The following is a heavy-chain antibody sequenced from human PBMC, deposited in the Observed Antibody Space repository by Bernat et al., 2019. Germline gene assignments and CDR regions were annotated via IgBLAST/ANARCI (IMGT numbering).Heavy chain of an antibody. CDR2: IDPSDSHI. V-gene: IGHV5-10-1*01. D-gene: IGHD5-12*01. Sequence: EVQLVQSGAEVKKPGESLRISCAATSNTLSNDWIAWVRQMPGKGLEWLGKIDPSDSHINYNPSFEGNVTISVDKSINTAYLQWNSLKASDTAMYYYARMLPTKGLGAFYMWGQGTLVTVSS. CDR3: ARMLPTKGLGAFYM. CDR1: SNTLSNDW. J-gene: IGHJ3*02.